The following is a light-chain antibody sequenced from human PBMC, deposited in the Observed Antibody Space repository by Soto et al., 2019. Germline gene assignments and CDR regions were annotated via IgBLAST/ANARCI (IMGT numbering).Light chain of an antibody. CDR3: QQGYSSPWT. CDR1: ETIASY. V-gene: IGKV1-39*01. Sequence: DIQMTQSPSSLSASVGDRVTITCRASETIASYVNWYQQRPGKAPKLLIYAASTLQSGVPSRFSGSGSATDSTLTIKSLQPEDVATYYCQQGYSSPWTFGQGTRVDLK. CDR2: AAS. J-gene: IGKJ1*01.